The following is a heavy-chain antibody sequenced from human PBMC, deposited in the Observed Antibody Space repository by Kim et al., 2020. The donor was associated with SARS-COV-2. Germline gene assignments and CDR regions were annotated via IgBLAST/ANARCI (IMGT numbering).Heavy chain of an antibody. J-gene: IGHJ4*02. D-gene: IGHD2-15*01. CDR2: IYYSGST. V-gene: IGHV4-31*03. CDR1: GGSISSGGYY. CDR3: ARDYCSGGSCYHGY. Sequence: SETLSLTCTVSGGSISSGGYYWSWIRQHPGKGLEWIGYIYYSGSTYYNPSLKSRVTISVDTSKNQFSLKLSSVTAADTAVYYCARDYCSGGSCYHGYWGQGTLVTVSS.